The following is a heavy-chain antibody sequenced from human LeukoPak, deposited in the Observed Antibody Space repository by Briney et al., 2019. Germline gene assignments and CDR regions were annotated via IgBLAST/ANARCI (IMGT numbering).Heavy chain of an antibody. V-gene: IGHV3-7*03. J-gene: IGHJ4*02. CDR1: GFMFSSNW. CDR2: IKEDGTET. Sequence: GGSLRLSCAASGFMFSSNWMSWVRLAPGKGLEWVANIKEDGTETYYVDSVKGRFTISRDNAKNSLYLQMNSLRAEDTALYFCAKKAQYNGNYPLDYWGQGTLVTVSS. D-gene: IGHD1-26*01. CDR3: AKKAQYNGNYPLDY.